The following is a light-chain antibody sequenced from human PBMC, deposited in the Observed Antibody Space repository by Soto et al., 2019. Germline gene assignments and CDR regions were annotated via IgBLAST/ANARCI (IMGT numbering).Light chain of an antibody. J-gene: IGKJ2*01. V-gene: IGKV4-1*01. CDR1: QSVLYNSNNKNY. CDR3: QQYYSTPHT. Sequence: DIVMTQSPDSLAMSLGGRATINCKSSQSVLYNSNNKNYLAWYQQKPGQPPKLLIYWASTRESGVPDRFSGSGSGTDFTLTISSLQAEDVAVYYCQQYYSTPHTFGQGTKLEIK. CDR2: WAS.